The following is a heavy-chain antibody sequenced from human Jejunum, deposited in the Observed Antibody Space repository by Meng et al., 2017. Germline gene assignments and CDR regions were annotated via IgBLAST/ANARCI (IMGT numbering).Heavy chain of an antibody. V-gene: IGHV3-23*01. CDR3: AKGGSGSDNTYFDS. Sequence: SLSLSCVVSGFTFSTYGLSWVRQAPGKGLEWVAAIRGRGGGTFYEDSVQGRFSISRDNSENTLYLQMSSLRAEDTALYYCAKGGSGSDNTYFDSWGHGTLVTVSS. CDR2: IRGRGGGT. D-gene: IGHD1-26*01. J-gene: IGHJ4*01. CDR1: GFTFSTYG.